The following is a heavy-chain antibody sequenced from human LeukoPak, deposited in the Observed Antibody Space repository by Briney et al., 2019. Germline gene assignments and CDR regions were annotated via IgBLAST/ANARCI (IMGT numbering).Heavy chain of an antibody. V-gene: IGHV4-59*01. J-gene: IGHJ3*02. CDR1: GGSISSYY. CDR3: ARVRVVNSYDAFDI. CDR2: IYYSGST. Sequence: SETLSLTCTVSGGSISSYYWSWIRQPPGKGLEWIGYIYYSGSTKYNPSLKIRVATSVATSKHQFSLRLTSVTAADTAVYYCARVRVVNSYDAFDIWGQGTMVTVSS. D-gene: IGHD2-21*01.